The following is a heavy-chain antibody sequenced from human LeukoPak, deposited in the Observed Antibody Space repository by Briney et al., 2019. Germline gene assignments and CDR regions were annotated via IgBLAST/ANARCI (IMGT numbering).Heavy chain of an antibody. Sequence: GASEKVSCKASGYTFTSYAMNWVRQAPGQGLEWMGWINTNTGNPTYAQGFTGRFVFSLDTSVSTAYLQISSLKAEDTAVYYCARGSLYYDFWSGYYTGPYYYYYGMDVWGQGTTVTVSS. CDR2: INTNTGNP. D-gene: IGHD3-3*01. CDR1: GYTFTSYA. CDR3: ARGSLYYDFWSGYYTGPYYYYYGMDV. V-gene: IGHV7-4-1*02. J-gene: IGHJ6*02.